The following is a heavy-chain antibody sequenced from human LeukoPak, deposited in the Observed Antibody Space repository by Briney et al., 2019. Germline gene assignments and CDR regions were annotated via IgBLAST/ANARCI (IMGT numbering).Heavy chain of an antibody. Sequence: ASVKVSCKASGYTFTSYGISWVRQAPGQGLEWMGWISAYNGNTNYAQKLQGRVTMTTDTSTSTAYMELRSLRSDDTAVYYCARGGPPYDYVWGSWWEYYFDYWGQGTLVTVSS. CDR2: ISAYNGNT. J-gene: IGHJ4*02. D-gene: IGHD3-16*01. CDR1: GYTFTSYG. CDR3: ARGGPPYDYVWGSWWEYYFDY. V-gene: IGHV1-18*01.